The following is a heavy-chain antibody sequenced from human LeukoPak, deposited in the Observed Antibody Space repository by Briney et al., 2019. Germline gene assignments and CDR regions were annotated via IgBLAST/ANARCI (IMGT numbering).Heavy chain of an antibody. V-gene: IGHV4-59*08. J-gene: IGHJ4*02. Sequence: SETLSLTCTVSGGSISSYYWSWIRQPPGKGLEWIGYIYSSGSTNYNPSLKSRVTISVDTSKNQFSLKLSSVTAADTAVYYCARHFNRVPYFDYWAQGTLVTVSS. D-gene: IGHD1-14*01. CDR2: IYSSGST. CDR1: GGSISSYY. CDR3: ARHFNRVPYFDY.